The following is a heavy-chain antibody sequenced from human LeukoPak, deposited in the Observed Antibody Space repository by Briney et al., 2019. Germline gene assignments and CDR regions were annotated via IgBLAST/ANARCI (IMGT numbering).Heavy chain of an antibody. V-gene: IGHV3-21*01. CDR1: GFTFSSYS. D-gene: IGHD1-1*01. CDR2: ISSSSSYI. CDR3: AREVYNGRYYFDY. J-gene: IGHJ4*02. Sequence: GGSLRLSCAASGFTFSSYSMNWVRQAPGKGLEWVSSISSSSSYIYYADSVKGRFTISRDNAKNSLYLQMNSLRAEDTAVYYCAREVYNGRYYFDYWGQGTLVTVSS.